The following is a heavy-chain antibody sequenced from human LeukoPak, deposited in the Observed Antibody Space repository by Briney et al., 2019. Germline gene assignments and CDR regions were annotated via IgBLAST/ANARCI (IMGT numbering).Heavy chain of an antibody. CDR3: ARDPIAVAGTKDY. D-gene: IGHD6-19*01. V-gene: IGHV3-21*01. CDR2: ISSSSSYI. CDR1: GFTFSSYS. Sequence: GGSLRLSCAASGFTFSSYSMTWVRQAPGKGLEWVSSISSSSSYIYYADSVKGRFTISRDNAKNSLYMQMNSLRAEDTAVYYCARDPIAVAGTKDYWGQGTLVTVSS. J-gene: IGHJ4*02.